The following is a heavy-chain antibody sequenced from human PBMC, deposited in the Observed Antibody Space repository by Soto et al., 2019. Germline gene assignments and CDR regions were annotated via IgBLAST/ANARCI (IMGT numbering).Heavy chain of an antibody. J-gene: IGHJ4*02. Sequence: GGSLRLSCAGSGFTFSSYGMHWVRQAPGKGLEWVAVISYDGSNKYYADSVKGRFTISRDNSKNTLYLQMNSLRAEDTAVYYCAKDDSSGYYNFAYWGQGTLVTVSS. V-gene: IGHV3-30*18. CDR2: ISYDGSNK. CDR1: GFTFSSYG. D-gene: IGHD3-22*01. CDR3: AKDDSSGYYNFAY.